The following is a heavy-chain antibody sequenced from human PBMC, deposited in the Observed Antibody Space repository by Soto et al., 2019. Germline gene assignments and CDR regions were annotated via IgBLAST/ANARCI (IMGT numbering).Heavy chain of an antibody. V-gene: IGHV4-39*01. CDR1: GGSISSSSYI. Sequence: SETLWLSSAVSGGSISSSSYIWGWIRQPPGKGLEWIGSIYYSGGTYYNPSLKSRVTISVDTSKNQFSLKLSSVTAADTAVYYCASVNILTGYSLDHWGQGTLVTVSS. D-gene: IGHD3-9*01. CDR3: ASVNILTGYSLDH. J-gene: IGHJ4*02. CDR2: IYYSGGT.